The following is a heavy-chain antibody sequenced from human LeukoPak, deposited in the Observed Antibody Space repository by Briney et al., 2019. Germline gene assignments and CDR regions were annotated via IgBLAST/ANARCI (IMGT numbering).Heavy chain of an antibody. CDR2: IKQDGSEK. CDR1: GFTFSSYW. Sequence: GGSLRLSCAASGFTFSSYWMSWVRQAPGKGLEWVANIKQDGSEKYYVDSVKGRFTISRDSAKNSLYLQMNSLRAEDTAVYYCASNTMVRGVPIDYWGQGTLVTVSS. J-gene: IGHJ4*02. D-gene: IGHD3-10*01. V-gene: IGHV3-7*01. CDR3: ASNTMVRGVPIDY.